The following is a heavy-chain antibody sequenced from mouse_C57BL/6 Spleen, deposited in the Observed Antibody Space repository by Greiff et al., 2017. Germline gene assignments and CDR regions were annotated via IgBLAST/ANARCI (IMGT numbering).Heavy chain of an antibody. CDR1: GYTFTSYG. CDR2: IYPRSGNT. Sequence: VKLVESGAELARPGASVKLSCKASGYTFTSYGISWVKQRTGQGLEWIGEIYPRSGNTYYNEKFKGKATLTADKSSSTAYMELRSLTSEDSAVYFCARGDGNYFDYWGQGTTRTVSS. J-gene: IGHJ2*01. D-gene: IGHD2-1*01. CDR3: ARGDGNYFDY. V-gene: IGHV1-81*01.